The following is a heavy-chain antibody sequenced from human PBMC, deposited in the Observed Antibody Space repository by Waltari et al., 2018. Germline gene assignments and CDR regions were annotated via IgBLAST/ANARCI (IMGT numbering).Heavy chain of an antibody. CDR3: ARSRTFGGSMRGMDV. D-gene: IGHD3-16*01. Sequence: QVQLVQSGAEVKKPGASVRVSCKASGYTFTSYYMHWVRQAPGKGLEWMGGIIPIFGTANYAQKFQGIVTITADESTSTAYMELSSLRSEDTAVYYCARSRTFGGSMRGMDVWGQGTTVTVSS. V-gene: IGHV1-69*01. CDR1: GYTFTSYY. CDR2: IIPIFGTA. J-gene: IGHJ6*02.